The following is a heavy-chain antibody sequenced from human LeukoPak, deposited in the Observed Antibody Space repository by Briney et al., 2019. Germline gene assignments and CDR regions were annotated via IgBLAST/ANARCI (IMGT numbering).Heavy chain of an antibody. Sequence: ASVKVSCKASGYNFTSYGLAWVRQAPGQGLEWLGWISGYNGNTNHAQNVQGRVTMTTDTSTGTAYMELRSLRSDDTAVYYCARGASFFFMKNRGLRYWGQGTPVIVSS. V-gene: IGHV1-18*01. J-gene: IGHJ4*02. CDR1: GYNFTSYG. D-gene: IGHD3-3*02. CDR2: ISGYNGNT. CDR3: ARGASFFFMKNRGLRY.